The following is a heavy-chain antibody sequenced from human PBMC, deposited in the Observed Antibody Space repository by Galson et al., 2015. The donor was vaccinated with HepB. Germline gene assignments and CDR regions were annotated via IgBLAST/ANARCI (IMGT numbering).Heavy chain of an antibody. J-gene: IGHJ5*02. CDR3: AKDYYDSSDYESLYNWFDP. V-gene: IGHV3-30*18. Sequence: SLRLSCAASGFTFSSYGMHWVRQAPGKGLEWVAVISYDGSNKYYADSVKGRFTISRDNSKNTLYLQMNSLRAEDTAVYYCAKDYYDSSDYESLYNWFDPWGQGTLVTVSS. D-gene: IGHD3-22*01. CDR1: GFTFSSYG. CDR2: ISYDGSNK.